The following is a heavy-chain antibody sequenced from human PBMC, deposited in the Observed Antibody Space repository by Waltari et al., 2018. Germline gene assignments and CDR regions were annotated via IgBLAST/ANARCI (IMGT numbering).Heavy chain of an antibody. CDR3: ASLITMVRGVISLQYFQH. J-gene: IGHJ1*01. V-gene: IGHV4-59*01. Sequence: QVQLQESGPGLVKPSETLSLTCTVSGGSLSSYYWRWIRQPPGQGLEWIGYIYYSGSTNYNPSLKSRVTISVDTSKNQFSLKLSSVTAADTAVYYCASLITMVRGVISLQYFQHWGQGTLVTVSS. CDR2: IYYSGST. CDR1: GGSLSSYY. D-gene: IGHD3-10*01.